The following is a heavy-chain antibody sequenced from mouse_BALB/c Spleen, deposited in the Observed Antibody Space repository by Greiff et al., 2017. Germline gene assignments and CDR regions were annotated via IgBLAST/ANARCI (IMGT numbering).Heavy chain of an antibody. CDR2: INPGSGGT. V-gene: IGHV1-54*01. Sequence: QVQLQQSGAELVRPGTSVKVSCKASGYAFTNYLIEWVKQRPGQGLEWIGVINPGSGGTNYNEKFKGKATLTADKSSSTAYMQLSSLTSDDSAVYLCARTYYGNYFAYWGQGTLVTVSA. J-gene: IGHJ3*01. CDR3: ARTYYGNYFAY. CDR1: GYAFTNYL. D-gene: IGHD2-10*01.